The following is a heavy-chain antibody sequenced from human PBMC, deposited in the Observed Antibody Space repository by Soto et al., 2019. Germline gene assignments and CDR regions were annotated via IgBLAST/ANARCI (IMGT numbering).Heavy chain of an antibody. V-gene: IGHV4-59*01. Sequence: SETLSLTCTVSGGSISSYYWSWIRQPPGKGLEWIGYIYYSGSTNYNPSLKSRVTISVDTSKNQFSLKLSSVTAADTAVYYCACRIAASSYDYSAYGMDVCGQGTTV. CDR1: GGSISSYY. J-gene: IGHJ6*02. D-gene: IGHD6-6*01. CDR2: IYYSGST. CDR3: ACRIAASSYDYSAYGMDV.